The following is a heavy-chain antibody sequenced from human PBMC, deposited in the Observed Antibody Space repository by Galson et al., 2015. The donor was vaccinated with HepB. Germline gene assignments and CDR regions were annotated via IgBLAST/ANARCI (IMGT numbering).Heavy chain of an antibody. J-gene: IGHJ6*03. CDR3: ARAAAAGLYYYYMDV. CDR2: IKQDGSEK. V-gene: IGHV3-7*01. CDR1: GYTFTSYW. Sequence: SCKASGYTFTSYWMSWVRQAPGKGLEWVANIKQDGSEKYYVDSVKGRFTISRDNAKNSLYLQMNSLRAEDTAVYYCARAAAAGLYYYYMDVWGKGTTVTVSS. D-gene: IGHD6-13*01.